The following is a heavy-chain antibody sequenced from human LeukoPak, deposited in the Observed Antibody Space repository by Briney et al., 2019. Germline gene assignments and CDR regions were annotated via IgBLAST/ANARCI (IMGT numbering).Heavy chain of an antibody. J-gene: IGHJ4*02. CDR2: ISSSSSYI. CDR3: ARVGGYCSSTSCREAPDY. V-gene: IGHV3-21*01. CDR1: GFTFSSYS. D-gene: IGHD2-2*01. Sequence: GGSLRLSCAASGFTFSSYSMNWVRQAPGKGLEWVSSISSSSSYIYYADSVKGRFTISRDNAKNSLYLQMNSLRAEDTAVYYCARVGGYCSSTSCREAPDYWGQGTLVTVSS.